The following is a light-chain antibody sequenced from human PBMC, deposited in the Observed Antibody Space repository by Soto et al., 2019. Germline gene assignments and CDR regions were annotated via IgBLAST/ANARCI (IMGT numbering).Light chain of an antibody. V-gene: IGKV3-15*01. Sequence: EIVMTQSPATLSVSPGARATLSCRASQSGSSNLAWYQQKPGQAPRLVIYGASTRATGIPARFSGSGSGTAFTLTISSLQSEDFAVYYCQQYIRWPLTFGGGTKVDIK. CDR2: GAS. CDR3: QQYIRWPLT. CDR1: QSGSSN. J-gene: IGKJ4*01.